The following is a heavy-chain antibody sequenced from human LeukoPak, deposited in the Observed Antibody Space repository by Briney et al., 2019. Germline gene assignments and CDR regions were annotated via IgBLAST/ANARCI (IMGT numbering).Heavy chain of an antibody. Sequence: GAPVKLSCKASGYTFTLYYMHWVRQAPGQGLEWMGTINPSGGSTHYAQRFQGRVTMTRDTSTSTVDMELSSLRSEDTAVYYCARGYCSSTSCYAWFDPGGQGALVADSS. CDR3: ARGYCSSTSCYAWFDP. CDR1: GYTFTLYY. CDR2: INPSGGST. J-gene: IGHJ5*02. D-gene: IGHD2-2*01. V-gene: IGHV1-46*01.